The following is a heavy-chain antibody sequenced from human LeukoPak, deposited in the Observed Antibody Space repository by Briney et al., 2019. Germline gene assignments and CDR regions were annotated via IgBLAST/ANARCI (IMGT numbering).Heavy chain of an antibody. J-gene: IGHJ6*03. CDR3: ARRGVVTATSFDAMDV. CDR1: GGSISSYY. CDR2: IYYTGST. D-gene: IGHD2-21*02. Sequence: PSETLSLTXTVSGGSISSYYWSWIRQPPGKGLEWIGYIYYTGSTNYSPSLKSRVTISVDTSKTQFSLRLSSVTTADTAVYYCARRGVVTATSFDAMDVWGNGTTVTVSS. V-gene: IGHV4-59*01.